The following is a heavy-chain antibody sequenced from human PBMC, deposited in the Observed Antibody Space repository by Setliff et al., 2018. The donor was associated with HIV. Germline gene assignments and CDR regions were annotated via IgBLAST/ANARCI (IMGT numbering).Heavy chain of an antibody. CDR3: ARVRTSTGAQY. V-gene: IGHV3-7*03. D-gene: IGHD1-1*01. J-gene: IGHJ4*02. CDR1: GFTFSSYA. Sequence: PGGSLRLSCAASGFTFSSYAMSWVRQAPGKGLEWVANINPDGNERYYMESVQGRFTISRDNIQNSLLLQMNSLTADDAAVYYCARVRTSTGAQYWGQGTLVTVSS. CDR2: INPDGNER.